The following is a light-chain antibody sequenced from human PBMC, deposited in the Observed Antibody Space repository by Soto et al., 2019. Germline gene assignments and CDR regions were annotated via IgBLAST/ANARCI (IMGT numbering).Light chain of an antibody. CDR3: QHYNSYSEA. CDR2: GAS. V-gene: IGKV3-15*01. Sequence: EIVMTQSPATLSVSPGEIATLSFSASQNIRSNLAWYQQKPGQAPRLLIYGASTRATGIPARFSGSGSGTDFTLTISSLQSEDFATYYCQHYNSYSEAFGQGTKVDIK. J-gene: IGKJ1*01. CDR1: QNIRSN.